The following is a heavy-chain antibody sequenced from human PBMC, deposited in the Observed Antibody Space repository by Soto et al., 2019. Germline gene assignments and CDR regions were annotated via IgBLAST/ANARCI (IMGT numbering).Heavy chain of an antibody. Sequence: ASVKVSCKASGYTFTSYDINCVRQATGQGLEWMGWMNPNSGNTGYAQKFQGRVTMTRNTSISTAYMELSSLRSEDTAVYYCARGEIYCTNGVCYRVAFDIWGQGTMVTVSS. D-gene: IGHD2-8*01. CDR1: GYTFTSYD. V-gene: IGHV1-8*01. CDR2: MNPNSGNT. J-gene: IGHJ3*02. CDR3: ARGEIYCTNGVCYRVAFDI.